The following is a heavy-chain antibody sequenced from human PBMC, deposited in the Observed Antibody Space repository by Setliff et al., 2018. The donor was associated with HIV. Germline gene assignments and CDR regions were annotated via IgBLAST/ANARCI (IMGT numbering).Heavy chain of an antibody. CDR1: GGSFSGYY. Sequence: PSETLSLTCAVYGGSFSGYYWSWIRQSPGKGFEWIGYIYSTGGTNYNPSLQSRVTISMVASRNQFSLKVTSVTAADTAVYYCARARGPEGYFDSWGQGTLVTVSS. CDR3: ARARGPEGYFDS. CDR2: IYSTGGT. D-gene: IGHD3-10*01. J-gene: IGHJ4*02. V-gene: IGHV4-59*01.